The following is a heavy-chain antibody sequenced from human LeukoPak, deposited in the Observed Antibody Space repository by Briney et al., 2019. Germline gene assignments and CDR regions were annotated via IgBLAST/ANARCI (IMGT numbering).Heavy chain of an antibody. CDR1: GGSISSGGYY. V-gene: IGHV4-30-2*01. CDR3: ARGYCRSSSCPSFDY. J-gene: IGHJ4*02. D-gene: IGHD2-2*01. Sequence: SETLSLTCTVSGGSISSGGYYWSWIRQPPGKGLEWIGYIYHSGSTYYNPSLKSRVTISVDTSKNQFSLKLSSVTAADTAVYYCARGYCRSSSCPSFDYWGQGTLVTVSS. CDR2: IYHSGST.